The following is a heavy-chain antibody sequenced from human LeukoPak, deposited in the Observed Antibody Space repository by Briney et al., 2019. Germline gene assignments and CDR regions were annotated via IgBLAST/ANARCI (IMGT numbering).Heavy chain of an antibody. D-gene: IGHD3-3*01. CDR1: GGSFSGYY. J-gene: IGHJ6*02. CDR2: IYYSGST. Sequence: PSETLSLTCAVYGGSFSGYYWSWIRQPPGKGLEWIGYIYYSGSTYYNPSLKSRVTISVDTSKNQFSLRLSSVTAADTAVYYCARTTMSGFYYYYYGMDVWGQGTTVTVSS. V-gene: IGHV4-30-4*01. CDR3: ARTTMSGFYYYYYGMDV.